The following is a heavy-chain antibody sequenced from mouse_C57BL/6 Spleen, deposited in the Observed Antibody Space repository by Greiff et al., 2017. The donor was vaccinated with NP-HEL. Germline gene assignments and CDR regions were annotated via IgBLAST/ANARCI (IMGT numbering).Heavy chain of an antibody. D-gene: IGHD2-4*01. CDR1: GFTFSDYG. CDR2: ISSGSSTI. Sequence: EVQLVESGGGLVKPGGSLKLSCAASGFTFSDYGMHWVRQAPEKGLEWVAYISSGSSTIYYADTVKGRFTISRDNAKNTLFLQMTSLRSEDTAMYYCAIYYDYDGWFAYWGQGTLVTVSA. CDR3: AIYYDYDGWFAY. J-gene: IGHJ3*01. V-gene: IGHV5-17*01.